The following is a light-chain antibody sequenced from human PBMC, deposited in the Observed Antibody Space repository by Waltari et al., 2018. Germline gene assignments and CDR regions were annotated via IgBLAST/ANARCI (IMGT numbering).Light chain of an antibody. Sequence: EIVMTQSPATLSVSPGERVTLSCRASQYVSGKLAWYQQKPGLAPRLIISGASTRATGVPARFSGSGSGTEFTLTISSLQSEDFAVYYCQQYNDWPGLTFGGGTRVEIK. CDR1: QYVSGK. CDR3: QQYNDWPGLT. J-gene: IGKJ4*01. V-gene: IGKV3-15*01. CDR2: GAS.